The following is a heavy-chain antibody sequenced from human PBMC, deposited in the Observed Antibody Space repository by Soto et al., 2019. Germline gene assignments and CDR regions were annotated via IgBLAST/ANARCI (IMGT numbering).Heavy chain of an antibody. CDR1: GFTFSDYY. Sequence: QVQVVESGGGLVKPGGSLRLSCAASGFTFSDYYMSWIRQAPGKGLEWVSYISSSSSYTNYADSVKGRFTISRDNAKNSLYLQMNSPRAEDTAVYYCARFLSTVTTGFDYWGQGTLVTVSS. D-gene: IGHD4-4*01. V-gene: IGHV3-11*06. CDR3: ARFLSTVTTGFDY. J-gene: IGHJ4*02. CDR2: ISSSSSYT.